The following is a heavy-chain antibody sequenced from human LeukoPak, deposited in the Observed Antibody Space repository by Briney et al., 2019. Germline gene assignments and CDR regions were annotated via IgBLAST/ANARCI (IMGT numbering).Heavy chain of an antibody. V-gene: IGHV4-34*01. Sequence: SETLSLTCAVYGGSFSGYYWSWIRQPPGKGLEWIGEINHSGSTNYNPSLQSRLTISVDTSKNQFSLKLSSVTAANTAVYYCARGHLVVVPAAMCWFDPWGQGTLVTVSS. CDR2: INHSGST. D-gene: IGHD2-2*01. CDR1: GGSFSGYY. CDR3: ARGHLVVVPAAMCWFDP. J-gene: IGHJ5*02.